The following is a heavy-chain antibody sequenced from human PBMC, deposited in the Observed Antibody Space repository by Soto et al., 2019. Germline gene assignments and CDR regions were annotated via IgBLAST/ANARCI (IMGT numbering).Heavy chain of an antibody. CDR1: GFTFSSYT. V-gene: IGHV3-23*01. CDR3: ARDRALLWFGDADWRLDAFDI. J-gene: IGHJ3*02. CDR2: ISSSGGST. D-gene: IGHD3-10*01. Sequence: PGGSLRLSCAASGFTFSSYTMAWVRQAPGKGLEWVSSISSSGGSTSYADSVQGRFTISRDNPRNTLSLQMNSLRAEDTAVYYCARDRALLWFGDADWRLDAFDIWGQGTMVTVSS.